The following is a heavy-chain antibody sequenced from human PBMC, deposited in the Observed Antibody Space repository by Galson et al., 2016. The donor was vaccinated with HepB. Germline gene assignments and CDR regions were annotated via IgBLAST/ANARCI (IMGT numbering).Heavy chain of an antibody. CDR1: GFSFSRAW. J-gene: IGHJ3*02. CDR3: TTNLIGVAWRWAFDI. V-gene: IGHV3-15*01. Sequence: SLRLSCAASGFSFSRAWMNWVRQAPGKGLEWVGRIRSKIDGETTDYAAPVKGRFTISRDDSKNILYLQMNSLKTEDTAVYYCTTNLIGVAWRWAFDIWGQGTMVTVSS. D-gene: IGHD3-22*01. CDR2: IRSKIDGETT.